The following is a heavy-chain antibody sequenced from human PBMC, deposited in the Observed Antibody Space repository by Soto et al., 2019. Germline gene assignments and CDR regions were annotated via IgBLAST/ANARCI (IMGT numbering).Heavy chain of an antibody. J-gene: IGHJ4*02. D-gene: IGHD3-9*01. Sequence: QVQLHESGPGLLKPSQTLSLTCTVSGGSVSSGGYHWSWLRQHPGKGLECIGHIYYSGKTSYNPSLKSRVTISVDTSKNQFSLKLSAVTAADTAVYYCARRTGYPYYFDYWGQGTLVTVSS. CDR1: GGSVSSGGYH. CDR3: ARRTGYPYYFDY. V-gene: IGHV4-31*03. CDR2: IYYSGKT.